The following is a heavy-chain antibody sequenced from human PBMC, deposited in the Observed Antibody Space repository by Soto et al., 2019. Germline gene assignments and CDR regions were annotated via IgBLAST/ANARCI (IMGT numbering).Heavy chain of an antibody. CDR3: ARDFRDGYYFDY. Sequence: GGSLRLSCAASGFTFSSCTMNWVRQAPGKGLEWVSSISSSTGYTYYADSVKGRFTISRDNAKNSLYLQMNSLRAEDTAVYYCARDFRDGYYFDYWGQGTLVTXSS. CDR2: ISSSTGYT. D-gene: IGHD5-12*01. CDR1: GFTFSSCT. V-gene: IGHV3-21*01. J-gene: IGHJ4*02.